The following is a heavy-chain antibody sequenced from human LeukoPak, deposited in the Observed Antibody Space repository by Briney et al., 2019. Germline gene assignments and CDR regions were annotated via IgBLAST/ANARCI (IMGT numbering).Heavy chain of an antibody. V-gene: IGHV3-74*01. CDR2: INTDESVI. D-gene: IGHD2-15*01. J-gene: IGHJ6*02. CDR3: ARDLGYCSGGRCYYYYGMDV. CDR1: GFTFRNYW. Sequence: GGSLRLSCTASGFTFRNYWMHWVRQAPGKGLVWVSRINTDESVISYADSVKGRFTISRDNAKNTLYLQMSSLRAEDTALYYCARDLGYCSGGRCYYYYGMDVWGQGATVTVSS.